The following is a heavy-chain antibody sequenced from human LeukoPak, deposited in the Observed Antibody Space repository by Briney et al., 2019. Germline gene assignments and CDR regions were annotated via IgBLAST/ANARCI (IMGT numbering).Heavy chain of an antibody. CDR1: GGSISSYY. J-gene: IGHJ5*02. V-gene: IGHV4-4*07. Sequence: SETLSLTCTVSGGSISSYYWSWIRQPAGKGLEWIGRVNTSGSTNYNPSLKSRVTISVDTSKNQFSLRLSSVTAADTAVYYCARVGPPDYYDSSGYRTAWGQGTLVTVSS. D-gene: IGHD3-22*01. CDR2: VNTSGST. CDR3: ARVGPPDYYDSSGYRTA.